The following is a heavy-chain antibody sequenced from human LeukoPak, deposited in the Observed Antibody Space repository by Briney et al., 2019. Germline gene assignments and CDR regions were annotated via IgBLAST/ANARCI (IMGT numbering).Heavy chain of an antibody. CDR2: INHSGST. CDR3: AREMVRGVITPGYFDY. CDR1: GGSFSGYY. Sequence: SETLSLTCAVYGGSFSGYYWSWIRQPPRKGLEWIGEINHSGSTNYNPSLKSRVTISVDTPKNQFSLKLSSVTAADTAVYYCAREMVRGVITPGYFDYWGQGTLVTVSS. D-gene: IGHD3-10*01. J-gene: IGHJ4*02. V-gene: IGHV4-34*01.